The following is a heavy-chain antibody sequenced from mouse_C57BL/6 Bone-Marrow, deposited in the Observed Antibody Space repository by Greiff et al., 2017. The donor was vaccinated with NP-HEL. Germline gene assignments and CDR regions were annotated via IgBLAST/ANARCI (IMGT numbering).Heavy chain of an antibody. CDR3: AREATVVYWYFDV. Sequence: VQLQQPGTELVKPGASVKLSCKASGYTFTSYWMHWVKQRPGQGLEWIGNINPSNGGTNYNEKFKSKATLTVDKSSSTAYMQLSSLTSEDSAVYYCAREATVVYWYFDVWGTGTTVTVSS. J-gene: IGHJ1*03. V-gene: IGHV1-53*01. CDR2: INPSNGGT. CDR1: GYTFTSYW. D-gene: IGHD1-1*01.